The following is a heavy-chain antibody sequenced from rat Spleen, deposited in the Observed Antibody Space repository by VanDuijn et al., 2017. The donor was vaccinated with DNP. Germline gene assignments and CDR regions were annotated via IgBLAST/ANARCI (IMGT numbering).Heavy chain of an antibody. V-gene: IGHV5-22*01. Sequence: EVQLVESGGGLVQPGGSLKLSCAASGFTFSDYYMAWVRQAPTKGLEWVAYISYDGGSTSYGDSVKGRFTISRDNAKSTLYLQINSLRSEDMATYYCARHVLPLRVWDYWGQGVMVTVSS. D-gene: IGHD1-4*01. CDR1: GFTFSDYY. CDR3: ARHVLPLRVWDY. CDR2: ISYDGGST. J-gene: IGHJ2*01.